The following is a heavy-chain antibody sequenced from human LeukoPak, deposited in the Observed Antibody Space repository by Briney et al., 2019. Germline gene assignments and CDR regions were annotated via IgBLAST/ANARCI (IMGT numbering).Heavy chain of an antibody. D-gene: IGHD5-24*01. CDR1: GYTFTGYY. J-gene: IGHJ4*02. CDR2: ISAYNGNT. V-gene: IGHV1-2*02. Sequence: ASVKVSCKASGYTFTGYYMHWVRQAPGQGLEWMGWISAYNGNTNYAQKFKGRVTMTRDTSISTAYMELSRLRSDDTAVYYCAREDDYSYWGQGTLVTVSS. CDR3: AREDDYSY.